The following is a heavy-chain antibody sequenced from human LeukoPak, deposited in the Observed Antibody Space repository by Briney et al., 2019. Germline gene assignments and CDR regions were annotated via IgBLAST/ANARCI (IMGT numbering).Heavy chain of an antibody. Sequence: GGSLRLSCAASGFTFSSYSMNWVRQAPGKGLEWVSSVSGSSNYIYYADSVRGRFTISRDNAKNSLYLQTNSLRDEDTAVYYCARDAREYGSGSYYPDYWGQGTLVTVSS. CDR1: GFTFSSYS. D-gene: IGHD3-10*01. V-gene: IGHV3-21*01. CDR3: ARDAREYGSGSYYPDY. CDR2: VSGSSNYI. J-gene: IGHJ4*02.